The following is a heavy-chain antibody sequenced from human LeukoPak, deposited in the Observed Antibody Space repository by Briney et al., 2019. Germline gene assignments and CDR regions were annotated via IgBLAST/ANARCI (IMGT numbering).Heavy chain of an antibody. CDR2: IWYDGSNK. CDR3: AKGRQIAARSAFDY. V-gene: IGHV3-33*06. CDR1: GFTFSSYG. D-gene: IGHD6-6*01. J-gene: IGHJ4*02. Sequence: PGGSLRLSCAASGFTFSSYGMHWVRQAPGKGLEWVAVIWYDGSNKYYADSVKGRFTISRDNSKNTLYLQMNSLRAEDTAVYYCAKGRQIAARSAFDYWGQGTLVTVSS.